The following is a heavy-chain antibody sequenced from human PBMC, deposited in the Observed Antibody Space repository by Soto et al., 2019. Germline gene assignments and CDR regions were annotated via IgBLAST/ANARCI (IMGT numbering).Heavy chain of an antibody. CDR2: IYYSGST. J-gene: IGHJ6*03. Sequence: SETLSLTCTVSGGSISSYYWSWIRQPPGKGLEWIGYIYYSGSTNYNPSHKSRVTISVDTSKKQFSLKLSSVTAADTAVYYCARGYCSGGSCYSREYYYYYYMDVWGKGTTVTSP. CDR1: GGSISSYY. V-gene: IGHV4-59*01. D-gene: IGHD2-15*01. CDR3: ARGYCSGGSCYSREYYYYYYMDV.